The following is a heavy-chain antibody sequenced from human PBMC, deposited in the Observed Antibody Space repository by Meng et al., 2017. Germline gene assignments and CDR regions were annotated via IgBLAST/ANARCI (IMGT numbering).Heavy chain of an antibody. CDR1: GGSFSGYY. CDR2: INRSGST. D-gene: IGHD6-19*01. CDR3: AREIAVAAHYYWYFDL. J-gene: IGHJ2*01. V-gene: IGHV4-34*02. Sequence: HAPLPQWRTGLLRPSGTPSLACAGYGGSFSGYYWSWIRQPPGKGLEWIGEINRSGSTNYNPSLKSRVTISVDTSKNQFSLKLNSVTAADTAVYYCAREIAVAAHYYWYFDLWGRGTLVTVSS.